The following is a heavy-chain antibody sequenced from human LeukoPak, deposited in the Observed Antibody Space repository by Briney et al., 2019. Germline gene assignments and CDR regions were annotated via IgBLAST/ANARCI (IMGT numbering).Heavy chain of an antibody. CDR3: ATHHTGRYSHYYFDY. CDR2: ISGSGDDT. V-gene: IGHV3-23*01. Sequence: GGSLRLSCAASGFTFSNYAMTWVRQAPGKGLEWVSAISGSGDDTYSADSVKGRFTISRDNSKNTLYLQMNSLRAEDTAVYYCATHHTGRYSHYYFDYWGQGTLVTVSS. CDR1: GFTFSNYA. D-gene: IGHD2-21*01. J-gene: IGHJ4*02.